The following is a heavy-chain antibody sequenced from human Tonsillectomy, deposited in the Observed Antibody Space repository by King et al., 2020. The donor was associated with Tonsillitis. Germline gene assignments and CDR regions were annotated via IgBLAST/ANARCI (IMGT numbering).Heavy chain of an antibody. V-gene: IGHV4-59*01. CDR1: GGSIRSYY. D-gene: IGHD6-25*01. CDR3: ARDKVQRGWFDP. CDR2: IYYSGST. J-gene: IGHJ5*02. Sequence: VQLQESGPGLVKPSETLSLTCTVSGGSIRSYYWSWFRQPPGKGLEWIGDIYYSGSTNYNPSLKRRVTISVDTSKNQFSLKLSSVTAADTAVYYCARDKVQRGWFDPWGQGTLVTVSS.